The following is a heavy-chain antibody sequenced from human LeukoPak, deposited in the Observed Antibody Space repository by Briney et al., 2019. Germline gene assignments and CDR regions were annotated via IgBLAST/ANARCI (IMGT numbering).Heavy chain of an antibody. CDR2: IKSKTDGGTT. D-gene: IGHD3-3*01. CDR1: GFIFSSYW. J-gene: IGHJ4*02. Sequence: GGSLRLSCAVSGFIFSSYWMSWVRQAPGKGLEWVGRIKSKTDGGTTDYAAPVKGRFTISRDDSKNTLYLQMNSLKTEDTAVYYCTTLRMEWLLSSAPFDYWGQGTLVTVSS. CDR3: TTLRMEWLLSSAPFDY. V-gene: IGHV3-15*01.